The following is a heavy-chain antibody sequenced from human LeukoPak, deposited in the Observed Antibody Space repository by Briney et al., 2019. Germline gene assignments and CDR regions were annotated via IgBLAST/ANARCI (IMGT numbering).Heavy chain of an antibody. CDR2: IYYSGST. D-gene: IGHD6-13*01. Sequence: TSETLSLTCTVSGGSMSSNYWSWIRQPPGKGLEWIGYIYYSGSTNYNPSLKSRVTMAVDTSKNQFSLKLSSVTAADTAVYYCATIVAAAARGFFDYWVQGTLVTVSS. J-gene: IGHJ4*02. V-gene: IGHV4-59*08. CDR3: ATIVAAAARGFFDY. CDR1: GGSMSSNY.